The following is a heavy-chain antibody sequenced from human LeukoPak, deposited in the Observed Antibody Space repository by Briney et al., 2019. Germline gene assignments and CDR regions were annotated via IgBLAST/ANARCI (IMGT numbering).Heavy chain of an antibody. D-gene: IGHD1-14*01. V-gene: IGHV3-64D*06. CDR3: ARSRQNLATLFDY. CDR2: ISSNGGST. Sequence: SGGSLRLSCSASGFTFSSYAMHWVRQAPGKGLEYVSAISSNGGSTYYADSVKGRFTISRDNSKNTLYLQMSSLRADDTAVYYCARSRQNLATLFDYWGQGTLVTVSS. CDR1: GFTFSSYA. J-gene: IGHJ4*02.